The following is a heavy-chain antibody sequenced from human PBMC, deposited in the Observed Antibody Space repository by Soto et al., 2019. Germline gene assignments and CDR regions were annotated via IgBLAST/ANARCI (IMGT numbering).Heavy chain of an antibody. J-gene: IGHJ5*02. Sequence: SETLSLTCTVSGGSSSSYYWSWIRQPPGKGLEWIGYIYYSGSTNYNPSLKGRFTISRDNAKNSLYLQMNSLRAEDTAVYYCARAKSRSGSAWFDPWGQGTLVTVSS. CDR2: IYYSGST. CDR3: ARAKSRSGSAWFDP. D-gene: IGHD6-19*01. CDR1: GGSSSSYY. V-gene: IGHV4-59*12.